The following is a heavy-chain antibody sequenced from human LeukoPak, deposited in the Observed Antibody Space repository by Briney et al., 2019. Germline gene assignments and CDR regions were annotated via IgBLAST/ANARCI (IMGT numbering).Heavy chain of an antibody. CDR2: ISSSGGYI. Sequence: GGSLRLSCAASGFSIKTYSMTWVRQAPGKGLEWVSTISSSGGYIYYADSVKGRFTISRDTAKNTLYLQMNSLRVEDTAVYYCARGRPHGNDYWGQGTLVTVSS. CDR3: ARGRPHGNDY. CDR1: GFSIKTYS. V-gene: IGHV3-21*01. J-gene: IGHJ4*02. D-gene: IGHD4-23*01.